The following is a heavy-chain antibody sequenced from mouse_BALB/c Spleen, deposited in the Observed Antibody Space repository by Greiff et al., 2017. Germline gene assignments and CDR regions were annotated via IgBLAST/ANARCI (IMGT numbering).Heavy chain of an antibody. CDR3: ARTYYGNYEGDY. J-gene: IGHJ2*01. D-gene: IGHD2-10*01. V-gene: IGHV3-8*02. CDR1: GDSITSGY. Sequence: EVKLQESGPSLVKPSQTLSLTCSVTGDSITSGYWNWIRKFPGNKLEYMGYISYSGSTYYNPSLKSRISITRDTSKNQYYLQLNSVTTEDTATYYCARTYYGNYEGDYWGQGTTLTVSS. CDR2: ISYSGST.